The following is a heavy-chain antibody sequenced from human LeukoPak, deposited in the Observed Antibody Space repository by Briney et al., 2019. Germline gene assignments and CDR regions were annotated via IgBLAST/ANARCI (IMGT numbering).Heavy chain of an antibody. J-gene: IGHJ4*02. D-gene: IGHD6-6*01. V-gene: IGHV3-30*02. CDR2: IRYDGSNK. CDR1: GFTFTDYS. Sequence: GGSLRLSCAAAGFTFTDYSMNWVRQAPGKGLEWVAFIRYDGSNKYYADSVKGRFTISRDNSKNTLYLQMNSLRAEDTAIYYCARVDAALDYWGQGTLVTVSS. CDR3: ARVDAALDY.